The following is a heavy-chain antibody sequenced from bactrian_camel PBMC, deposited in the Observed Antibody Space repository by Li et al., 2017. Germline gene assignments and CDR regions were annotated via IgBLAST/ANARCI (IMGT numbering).Heavy chain of an antibody. CDR1: GYTASAYC. D-gene: IGHD2*01. CDR3: AAYGVSRCRVGVTHGRYLNY. V-gene: IGHV3S1*01. CDR2: IGTGGVSR. J-gene: IGHJ4*01. Sequence: HVQLVESGGGSVQPGVSLRLSCEAPGYTASAYCLAWFRQRLGQAREGVAGIGTGGVSRVADSVKGRFTISRDAAKTTLYLQMNDLEFEDTATYFCAAYGVSRCRVGVTHGRYLNYWARGTQVTVS.